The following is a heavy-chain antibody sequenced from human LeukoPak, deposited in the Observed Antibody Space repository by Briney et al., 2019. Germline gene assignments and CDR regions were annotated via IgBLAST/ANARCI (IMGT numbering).Heavy chain of an antibody. D-gene: IGHD6-13*01. CDR2: INHSGST. CDR3: ARIGAAGTRYYFDY. J-gene: IGHJ4*02. V-gene: IGHV4-34*01. Sequence: SETLSLTCAVYGGSFSGYYWSWIRQPPGKGLEWIGEINHSGSTNYNPSLKSRVTISVDTSRNQFSLELTSVTAADTAVYYCARIGAAGTRYYFDYWSQGTLVTVSS. CDR1: GGSFSGYY.